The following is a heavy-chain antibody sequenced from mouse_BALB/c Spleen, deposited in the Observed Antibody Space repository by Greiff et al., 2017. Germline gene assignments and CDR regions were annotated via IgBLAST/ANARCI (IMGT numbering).Heavy chain of an antibody. CDR1: GFSLSTSGMG. V-gene: IGHV8-12*01. CDR3: ARSRDYGNPYAMDY. J-gene: IGHJ4*01. D-gene: IGHD2-1*01. CDR2: IYWDDDK. Sequence: QVTLKESGPGILQPSQTLSLTCSFSGFSLSTSGMGVSWIRQPSGKGLEWLAHIYWDDDKRYNPSLKSRLTISKDTSRNQVFLKITSVDTADTATYYCARSRDYGNPYAMDYWGQGTSVTVSS.